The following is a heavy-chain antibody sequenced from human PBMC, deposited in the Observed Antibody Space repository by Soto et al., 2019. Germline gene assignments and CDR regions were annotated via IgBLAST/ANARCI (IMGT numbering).Heavy chain of an antibody. Sequence: QVQLQQWGAGLLKPSETLALTCAVYGGPFSGYYWSWIRQSPGTGLEWIGEINHNGNTNYNPSLKSRVTIAVDTSKNQFSLKLTSVIAADTAVYYCARGIIYHDSSAYFDSLGQGTLVTVSS. CDR1: GGPFSGYY. V-gene: IGHV4-34*02. D-gene: IGHD3-22*01. CDR3: ARGIIYHDSSAYFDS. CDR2: INHNGNT. J-gene: IGHJ4*02.